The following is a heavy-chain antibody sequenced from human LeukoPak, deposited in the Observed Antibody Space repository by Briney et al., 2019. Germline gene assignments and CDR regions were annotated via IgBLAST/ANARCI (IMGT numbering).Heavy chain of an antibody. CDR1: GYTFTGYY. V-gene: IGHV1-2*02. J-gene: IGHJ4*02. CDR3: ASIPFGELFPYDY. Sequence: ASVKVSCKASGYTFTGYYMHWVRQAPGQGLEWMGWINPNSGGTNYAQKFQGRVTVTRDTSISTAYMELSRLRSDDTAVYYCASIPFGELFPYDYWGQGTLVTVPS. CDR2: INPNSGGT. D-gene: IGHD3-10*01.